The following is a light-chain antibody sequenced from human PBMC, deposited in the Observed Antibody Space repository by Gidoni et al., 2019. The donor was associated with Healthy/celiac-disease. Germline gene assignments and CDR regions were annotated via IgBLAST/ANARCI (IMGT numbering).Light chain of an antibody. CDR3: QQRSNWPPWT. CDR2: DAS. J-gene: IGKJ1*01. Sequence: EIVLTHSPATLSLSPGERATLSCSASQSVSSYVAWYQQKPGQAPRLLIYDASNRATGIPARFSGSGSGTDVSLTISSLVPADFTVYYCQQRSNWPPWTFGQGTKVEIK. V-gene: IGKV3-11*01. CDR1: QSVSSY.